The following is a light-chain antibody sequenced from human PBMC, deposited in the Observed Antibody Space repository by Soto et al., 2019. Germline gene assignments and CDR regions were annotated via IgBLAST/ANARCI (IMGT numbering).Light chain of an antibody. J-gene: IGLJ1*01. CDR3: SSYTSSTTYV. Sequence: QSALTQPASVSGSPGQSITISCTGTSSDVGGYNYVYWYQQYPGKAPKLMIYDVTYRPSGASYRFSGSKSANTASLTISGLQAEDEADYYCSSYTSSTTYVFGTGTKVTVL. CDR2: DVT. CDR1: SSDVGGYNY. V-gene: IGLV2-14*03.